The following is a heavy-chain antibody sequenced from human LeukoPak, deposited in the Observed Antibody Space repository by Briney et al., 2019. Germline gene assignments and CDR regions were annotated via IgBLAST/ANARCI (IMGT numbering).Heavy chain of an antibody. J-gene: IGHJ4*02. CDR3: ARDFGSGWYDY. V-gene: IGHV1-8*01. CDR1: GYTFTSYD. CDR2: MNPNSGNT. D-gene: IGHD6-19*01. Sequence: GAPVKVSCKASGYTFTSYDINWVRQATGQGLEWMGWMNPNSGNTGYAQKFQGRVTMTRNTSISTAYMELSRLRSDDTAVYYCARDFGSGWYDYWGQGTLVTVSS.